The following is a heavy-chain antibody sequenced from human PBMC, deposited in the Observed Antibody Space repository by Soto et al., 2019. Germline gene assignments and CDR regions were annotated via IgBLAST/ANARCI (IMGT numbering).Heavy chain of an antibody. J-gene: IGHJ5*02. Sequence: SETLSLTCAVYGGSFSGYYWSWIRQPPGKGLEWIGEINHSGSTNYNPSLKSRVTISVDTSKNQFSLKLSSVTAADTAIYYCAKDCPIGSTFSGYDAIDLWGQGTLVTVSS. D-gene: IGHD5-12*01. CDR2: INHSGST. V-gene: IGHV4-34*01. CDR1: GGSFSGYY. CDR3: AKDCPIGSTFSGYDAIDL.